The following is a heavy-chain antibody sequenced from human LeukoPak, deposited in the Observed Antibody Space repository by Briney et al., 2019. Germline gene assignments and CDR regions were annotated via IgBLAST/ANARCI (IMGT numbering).Heavy chain of an antibody. CDR1: GFTFSAYS. CDR3: AKDYKYAFDN. V-gene: IGHV3-48*01. CDR2: IGISSGNT. Sequence: GGSLRLSCAASGFTFSAYSMNWVRQAPGKGLEWISYIGISSGNTKYADSVKGRFTISGDKAKNSLYLQMNSLRVEDTAVYYCAKDYKYAFDNWGQGTLVTVSS. J-gene: IGHJ4*02. D-gene: IGHD5-24*01.